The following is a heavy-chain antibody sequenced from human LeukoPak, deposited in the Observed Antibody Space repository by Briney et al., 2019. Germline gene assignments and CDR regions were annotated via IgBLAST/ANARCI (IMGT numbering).Heavy chain of an antibody. J-gene: IGHJ6*02. V-gene: IGHV4-59*08. CDR1: GGSISSYY. D-gene: IGHD6-19*01. CDR3: ARRIAVAGTDYYYGMDV. Sequence: SETLSLTCTVSGGSISSYYWSWIRQPPGKGLEWIGHIYYSGSTNYNPSLKSRVTISVDTSKNQFSLKLSSVTAADTAVYYCARRIAVAGTDYYYGMDVWGQGTTVTVSS. CDR2: IYYSGST.